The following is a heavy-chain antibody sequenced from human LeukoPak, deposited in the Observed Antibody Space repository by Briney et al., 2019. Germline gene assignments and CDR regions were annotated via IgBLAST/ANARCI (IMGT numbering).Heavy chain of an antibody. CDR3: ARGCAARPLDY. J-gene: IGHJ4*02. Sequence: ASVKVSCKASGYTFTSHYMHWVRQAPGQGLEWMGIISPSGGSTSYAQKFQGRVTVTRDTSTTTVYMELSSLRSEDTAVYYCARGCAARPLDYWGLGTLVTVSS. D-gene: IGHD6-6*01. CDR2: ISPSGGST. CDR1: GYTFTSHY. V-gene: IGHV1-46*01.